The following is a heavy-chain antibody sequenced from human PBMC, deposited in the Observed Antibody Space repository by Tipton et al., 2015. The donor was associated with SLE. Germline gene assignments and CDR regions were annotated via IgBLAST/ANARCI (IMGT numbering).Heavy chain of an antibody. V-gene: IGHV4-59*08. Sequence: TLSLTCTVTGGSMIAYYWSWIRQSPGKGLEWIGCVYDSGSTNYNPSLNSRVTVSIDTSKNQFSLTLSSVTAADTALYYCARIREIRWYAMDVWGQGTTVIVSS. CDR1: GGSMIAYY. CDR3: ARIREIRWYAMDV. CDR2: VYDSGST. D-gene: IGHD2-15*01. J-gene: IGHJ6*02.